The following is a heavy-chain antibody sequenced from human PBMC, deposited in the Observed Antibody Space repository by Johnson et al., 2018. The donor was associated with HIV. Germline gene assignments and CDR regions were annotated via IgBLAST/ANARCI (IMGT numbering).Heavy chain of an antibody. D-gene: IGHD1-26*01. CDR1: GFTFSSYA. Sequence: QVQLVESGGGLVQPGGSLRLSCAASGFTFSSYAMHWVRQAPGKGLDWVAVISYDGSNKYYADSVKGRFTISRDNSKNTLYLQMTNLRAEDTALYYCARRWELHSNAFDIWGQGTMVTVSS. V-gene: IGHV3-30*04. J-gene: IGHJ3*02. CDR2: ISYDGSNK. CDR3: ARRWELHSNAFDI.